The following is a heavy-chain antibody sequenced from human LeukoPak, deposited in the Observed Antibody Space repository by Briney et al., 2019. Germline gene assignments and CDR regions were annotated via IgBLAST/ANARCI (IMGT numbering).Heavy chain of an antibody. V-gene: IGHV3-30-3*01. Sequence: GGSLRLSCAASGFTFSSYAMHWVRQAPGKGLEWVAVISYDGSNKYYADSVKGRFTISRDNSKNTLYLQMNSLRAEDTAVYYCAKDPPMYSSGWYNYFDYWGQGTLVTVSS. J-gene: IGHJ4*02. CDR2: ISYDGSNK. CDR1: GFTFSSYA. D-gene: IGHD6-19*01. CDR3: AKDPPMYSSGWYNYFDY.